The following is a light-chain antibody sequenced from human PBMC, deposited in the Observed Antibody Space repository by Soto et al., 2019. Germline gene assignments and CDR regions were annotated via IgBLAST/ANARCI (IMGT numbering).Light chain of an antibody. Sequence: QSVLTQPPSASGSPGQSVTISCTGTKNDIGVYDFVSWYQHHPGKAPRLIIYEVVQRPSGVPDRFSGSKSGNPASLTVSGLQAADEADYFCKSYAGSNTYVFGSGTRSPS. CDR2: EVV. CDR1: KNDIGVYDF. CDR3: KSYAGSNTYV. J-gene: IGLJ1*01. V-gene: IGLV2-8*01.